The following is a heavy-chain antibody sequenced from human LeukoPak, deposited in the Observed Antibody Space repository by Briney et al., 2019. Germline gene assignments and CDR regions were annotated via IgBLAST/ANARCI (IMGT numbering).Heavy chain of an antibody. J-gene: IGHJ4*02. CDR2: ISWNSGSI. CDR3: AKDNCGGDCYSGFDY. V-gene: IGHV3-9*03. CDR1: GFTFDDYA. D-gene: IGHD2-21*01. Sequence: GGSLRLSCAASGFTFDDYAMHWVRQAPGKGLERVSGISWNSGSIGYADSVKGRFTISRDNAKNSLYLQMNSLRAEDMALYSCAKDNCGGDCYSGFDYWGQGTLLTVSS.